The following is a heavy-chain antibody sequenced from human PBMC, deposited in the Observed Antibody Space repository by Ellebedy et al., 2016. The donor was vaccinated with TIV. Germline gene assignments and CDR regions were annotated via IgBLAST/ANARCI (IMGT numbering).Heavy chain of an antibody. V-gene: IGHV3-23*01. Sequence: GESLKISCAASGFTFSSYAMAWVRQAPGKGLEWVSGIVGSGAQKYADSVKGRFTISRDNSKRTVDLQMKSLRAEDTAVYYCAKGRGGGSDSSAPRYYFDYWGLGTLVTVSS. CDR2: IVGSGA. CDR3: AKGRGGGSDSSAPRYYFDY. CDR1: GFTFSSYA. D-gene: IGHD3-22*01. J-gene: IGHJ4*02.